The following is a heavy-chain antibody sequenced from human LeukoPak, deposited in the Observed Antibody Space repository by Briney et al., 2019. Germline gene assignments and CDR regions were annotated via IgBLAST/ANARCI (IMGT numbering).Heavy chain of an antibody. CDR1: AFTFSNAY. V-gene: IGHV3-15*01. D-gene: IGHD3-10*01. J-gene: IGHJ4*02. CDR2: MKSKTDGGKI. Sequence: GGSLRLSCAASAFTFSNAYMSWVRQAPGKGLEWVGRMKSKTDGGKIDYAAPVKGRFTISRDDSKNTLYLQMNSLRTEDTAVYYCTTDDYYYGSGSYCPLGSYWGQGTLVTVSS. CDR3: TTDDYYYGSGSYCPLGSY.